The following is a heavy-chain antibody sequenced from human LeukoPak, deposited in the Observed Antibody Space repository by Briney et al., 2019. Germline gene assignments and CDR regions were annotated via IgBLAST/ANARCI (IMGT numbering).Heavy chain of an antibody. CDR3: AGHGDYFDY. CDR2: INPRGGST. V-gene: IGHV1-46*01. J-gene: IGHJ4*02. CDR1: GYTFTSYY. Sequence: ASVKVSCKTSGYTFTSYYMHWVRQAPGQGLEWMGVINPRGGSTNYAQKFQGRVTMTRDTSTSTVYMELSSLRSEDTAVYYCAGHGDYFDYWGQGTLVTVSS. D-gene: IGHD4-17*01.